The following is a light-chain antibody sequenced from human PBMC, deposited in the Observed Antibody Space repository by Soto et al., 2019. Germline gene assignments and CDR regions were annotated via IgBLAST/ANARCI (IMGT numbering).Light chain of an antibody. CDR3: QQYGSSPC. CDR2: GAS. Sequence: EIVFTQSPGTLSLSPGERATLSCRASQSVGSSYLAWYQQKPGQAPRLLIYGASSRATGIPDRLSVSGSGTDFTLTISRLEPEDFAVYYCQQYGSSPCFGPGTKVDIK. CDR1: QSVGSSY. V-gene: IGKV3-20*01. J-gene: IGKJ3*01.